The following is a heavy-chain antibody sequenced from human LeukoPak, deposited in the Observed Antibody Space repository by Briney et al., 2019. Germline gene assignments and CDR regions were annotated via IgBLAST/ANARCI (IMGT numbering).Heavy chain of an antibody. Sequence: SVKVSCKASGGTFSRYAISWVRQSPGQGLEWMGRIIPIFGIANYAQKFQGRVTITADKSTSTAYMELSSLRSEDTAVYYCARDEWELLGDYYFDYWGQGTLVTVSS. J-gene: IGHJ4*02. D-gene: IGHD1-26*01. CDR3: ARDEWELLGDYYFDY. CDR2: IIPIFGIA. CDR1: GGTFSRYA. V-gene: IGHV1-69*04.